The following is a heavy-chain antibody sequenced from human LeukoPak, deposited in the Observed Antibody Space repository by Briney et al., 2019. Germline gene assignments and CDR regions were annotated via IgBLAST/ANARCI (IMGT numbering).Heavy chain of an antibody. CDR3: ARELRYDNSDSGAF. V-gene: IGHV4-61*02. Sequence: SETLSLTCTVSGGSISSGSYYWSWIRQPAGKGLEWIGRIYTSGSTNYNPSLKSRVTITVDRSKNQFSLKLSSVTAADTAVYYCARELRYDNSDSGAFWGQGTVVTVSS. CDR1: GGSISSGSYY. J-gene: IGHJ3*01. CDR2: IYTSGST. D-gene: IGHD3-22*01.